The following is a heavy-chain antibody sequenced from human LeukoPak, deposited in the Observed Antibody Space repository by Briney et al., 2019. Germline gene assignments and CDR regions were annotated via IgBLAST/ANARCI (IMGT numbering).Heavy chain of an antibody. D-gene: IGHD2-15*01. CDR1: GGSIYSHSW. Sequence: PSGTLSLTCSISGGSIYSHSWWSWVRQPPGKGLEWIGYIYYSGSTYYNPSLKSRVTISVDTSKNQFSLKLSSVTAADTAVYYCAREAVVAADFDYWGQGTLVTVSS. J-gene: IGHJ4*02. V-gene: IGHV4-4*02. CDR3: AREAVVAADFDY. CDR2: IYYSGST.